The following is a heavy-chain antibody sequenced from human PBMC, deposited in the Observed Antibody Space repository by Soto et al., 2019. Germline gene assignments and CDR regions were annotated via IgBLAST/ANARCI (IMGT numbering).Heavy chain of an antibody. J-gene: IGHJ4*02. CDR3: ARQRPGIVVVPAAPFDY. D-gene: IGHD2-2*01. Sequence: SETLSLTCTVSGGSISSSSYYWGWIRQPPGKGLEWIGSIYYSGSTNYNPSLKSRITISVDTSKNQFSLKLTSVTAADTAVYYCARQRPGIVVVPAAPFDYWGQGTLVTVSS. CDR1: GGSISSSSYY. CDR2: IYYSGST. V-gene: IGHV4-39*01.